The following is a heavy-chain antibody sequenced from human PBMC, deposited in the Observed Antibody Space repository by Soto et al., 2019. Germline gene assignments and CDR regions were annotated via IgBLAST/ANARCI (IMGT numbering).Heavy chain of an antibody. D-gene: IGHD3-3*01. CDR1: GVIFSGYG. J-gene: IGHJ4*02. CDR2: IRFDGSNI. Sequence: SGGSLRLSCVAPGVIFSGYGMHWVRQAPGKGLEWVAVIRFDGSNIYYADSVKGRFTISRDNSRNTLYLQMNSLRAEDTAVYYCARDGVGYTVFFGYFDYWGQGA. V-gene: IGHV3-33*01. CDR3: ARDGVGYTVFFGYFDY.